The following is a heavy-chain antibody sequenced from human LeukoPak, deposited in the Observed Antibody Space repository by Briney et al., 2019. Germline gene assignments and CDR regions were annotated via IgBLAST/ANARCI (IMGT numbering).Heavy chain of an antibody. CDR2: INPNSGGT. CDR1: GYTFTGYY. CDR3: AREAYCSSTSRHEGANAFDI. Sequence: ALVKVSCKASGYTFTGYYMHWVRQAPGQGLEWMGWINPNSGGTNYAQKFQGWVTMTRDTSISTAYMELSRLRSDDTAVYYCAREAYCSSTSRHEGANAFDIWGQGTMVTVSS. J-gene: IGHJ3*02. D-gene: IGHD2-2*01. V-gene: IGHV1-2*04.